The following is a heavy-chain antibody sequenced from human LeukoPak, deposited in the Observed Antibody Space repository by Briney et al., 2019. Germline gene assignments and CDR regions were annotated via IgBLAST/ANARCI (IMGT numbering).Heavy chain of an antibody. J-gene: IGHJ3*02. Sequence: GGSLRLSCAASGFTFSNAWMSWVRQAPGKGLEWVGRIKSKTDGGTTDYAAPVKGRFTISRDDSKNTLYLQMNSLKTEDTAVYYCTTEIVVVLEDAFDIWGQGTMVTVSS. CDR3: TTEIVVVLEDAFDI. D-gene: IGHD3-22*01. CDR1: GFTFSNAW. V-gene: IGHV3-15*01. CDR2: IKSKTDGGTT.